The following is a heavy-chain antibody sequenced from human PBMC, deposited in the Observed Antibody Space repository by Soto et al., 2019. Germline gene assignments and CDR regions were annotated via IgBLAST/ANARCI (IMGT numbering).Heavy chain of an antibody. V-gene: IGHV1-69*13. CDR2: IIPVFGTA. J-gene: IGHJ6*02. Sequence: SVKVSCKASGYTFTSYAMHWVRQAPGQRLEWMGGIIPVFGTANYAQKFQGRVTFSADDFTSSAFMELSSLRSEDTAVYYCARVPYPPDGHYYHFDMDVWGQGTTVTVSS. CDR1: GYTFTSYA. D-gene: IGHD3-16*01. CDR3: ARVPYPPDGHYYHFDMDV.